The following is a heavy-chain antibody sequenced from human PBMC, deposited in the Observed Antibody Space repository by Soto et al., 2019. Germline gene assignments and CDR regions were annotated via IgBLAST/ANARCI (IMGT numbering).Heavy chain of an antibody. Sequence: PGESLKISCKGSGYSFTSYWISWVRQMPGKGLEWMGRIDPSDSYTNYSPSFQGHVTISADKSISTAYLQWSSLKASDTAMYYCARHGGSYGSENWFDPWGQGTLVTVSS. V-gene: IGHV5-10-1*01. CDR1: GYSFTSYW. CDR2: IDPSDSYT. J-gene: IGHJ5*02. CDR3: ARHGGSYGSENWFDP. D-gene: IGHD1-26*01.